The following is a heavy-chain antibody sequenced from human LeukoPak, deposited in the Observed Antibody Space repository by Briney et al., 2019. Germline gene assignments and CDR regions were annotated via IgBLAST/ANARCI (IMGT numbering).Heavy chain of an antibody. CDR1: GFTFSSYA. V-gene: IGHV3-30*02. CDR2: IRYDGSNK. CDR3: AKDLKGYFDY. Sequence: GGSLRLSCAASGFTFSSYAMHWVRQAPGKGLEWVAFIRYDGSNKYYADSVKGRFTISRDNSKNTLYLQMNSLRAEDTAVYYCAKDLKGYFDYWGQGTLVTVSS. J-gene: IGHJ4*02.